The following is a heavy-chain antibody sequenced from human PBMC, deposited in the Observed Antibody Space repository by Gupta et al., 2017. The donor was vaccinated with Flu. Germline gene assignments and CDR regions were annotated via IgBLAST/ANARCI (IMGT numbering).Heavy chain of an antibody. Sequence: EEQLLESGGGSVQPGGSLRLSCVGSGFTFDKFAMRWVSQSPGKGLEWVSGINAGGSRTFYADSVKGRFTISRDNSRNALFLQMNSLRVEDTATYSCAKEDTAVAGNDNWFQPWGQGTLVTVSS. CDR2: INAGGSRT. J-gene: IGHJ5*02. CDR3: AKEDTAVAGNDNWFQP. CDR1: GFTFDKFA. D-gene: IGHD6-19*01. V-gene: IGHV3-23*01.